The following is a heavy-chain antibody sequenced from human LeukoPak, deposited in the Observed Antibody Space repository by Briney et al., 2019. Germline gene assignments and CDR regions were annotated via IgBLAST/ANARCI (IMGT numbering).Heavy chain of an antibody. CDR3: ARSFDSSDTFDY. V-gene: IGHV3-74*01. CDR1: GFTFSSYW. CDR2: INSDGSST. J-gene: IGHJ4*02. Sequence: GGSLRLSCAASGFTFSSYWMHWVRQAPGKGLVWVSRINSDGSSTSYADSVKGRFTISRDNAKNTLYLQMNSLRAEDTAVYYCARSFDSSDTFDYWGQGTLVTVPS. D-gene: IGHD3-22*01.